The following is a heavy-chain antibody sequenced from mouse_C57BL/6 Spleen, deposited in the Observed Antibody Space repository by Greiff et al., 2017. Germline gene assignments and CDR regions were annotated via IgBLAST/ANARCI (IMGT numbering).Heavy chain of an antibody. CDR1: GFTFSSYT. V-gene: IGHV5-9*01. Sequence: EVKLVESGGGLVKPGGSLKLSCAASGFTFSSYTMSWVRQTPEKRLEWVATISGGGGNTYYPDSVKGRFTISRDNAKNTLYLQMSSLRSEDTALYYCASAIYDGYYDYAMDYWGQGTSVTVSS. CDR2: ISGGGGNT. D-gene: IGHD2-3*01. J-gene: IGHJ4*01. CDR3: ASAIYDGYYDYAMDY.